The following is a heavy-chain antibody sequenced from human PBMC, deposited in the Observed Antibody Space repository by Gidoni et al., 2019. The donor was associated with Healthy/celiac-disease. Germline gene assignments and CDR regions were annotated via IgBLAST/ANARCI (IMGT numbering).Heavy chain of an antibody. Sequence: QVQLVESGGGVVQPGRSLRLSWAASGFTFSSYGMHWVRQAPGKGLGWVAVIWYDGSNKYYADSVKGRFTISRDNSKNTLYLQMNSLRAEDTAVYYCARDQGYFDLWGRGTLVTVSS. CDR1: GFTFSSYG. J-gene: IGHJ2*01. CDR3: ARDQGYFDL. CDR2: IWYDGSNK. V-gene: IGHV3-33*01.